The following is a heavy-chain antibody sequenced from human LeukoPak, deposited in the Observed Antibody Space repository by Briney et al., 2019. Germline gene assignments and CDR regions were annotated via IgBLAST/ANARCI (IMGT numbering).Heavy chain of an antibody. J-gene: IGHJ4*02. V-gene: IGHV3-11*06. CDR3: AKDAISDYGDYVFDY. Sequence: PGGSLRLSCAASGFTFSDYYMSWIRQAPGKGLEWVSSISSSSSYIYYADSVKGRFTISRDNAKNSLYLQMNSLRAEDTAVYYCAKDAISDYGDYVFDYWGQGTLVTVSS. CDR1: GFTFSDYY. CDR2: ISSSSSYI. D-gene: IGHD4-17*01.